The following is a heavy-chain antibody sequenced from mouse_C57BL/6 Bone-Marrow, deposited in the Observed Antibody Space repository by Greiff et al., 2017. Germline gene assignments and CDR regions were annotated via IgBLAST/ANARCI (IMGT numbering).Heavy chain of an antibody. CDR1: GYAFSSSW. V-gene: IGHV1-82*01. CDR3: ATYYDYDEGVYYFDY. J-gene: IGHJ2*01. Sequence: QVQLKQSGPELVKPGASVKISCKASGYAFSSSWMNWVKQRPGKGLEWIGRIYPGDGDTNYNGKFKGKATLTADKSSSTAYMQLSSLTSEDSAVYFCATYYDYDEGVYYFDYWGQGTTLTVSS. D-gene: IGHD2-4*01. CDR2: IYPGDGDT.